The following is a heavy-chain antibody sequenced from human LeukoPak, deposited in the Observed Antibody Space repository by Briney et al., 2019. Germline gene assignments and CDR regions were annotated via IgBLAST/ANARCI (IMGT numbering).Heavy chain of an antibody. CDR1: GGSISSSSYY. Sequence: PSETLSLTCTVSGGSISSSSYYWGWIRLPPGQGLEWIGSIYYSGSTYYNPSLKSRVTISVDTSKNQFSLKLSSVTAADTAVYYCARGSYYYGSGSPNWFDPWGQGTLVTVSS. V-gene: IGHV4-39*01. J-gene: IGHJ5*02. D-gene: IGHD3-10*01. CDR3: ARGSYYYGSGSPNWFDP. CDR2: IYYSGST.